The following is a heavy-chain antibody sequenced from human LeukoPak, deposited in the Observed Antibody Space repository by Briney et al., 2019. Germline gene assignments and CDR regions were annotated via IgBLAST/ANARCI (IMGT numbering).Heavy chain of an antibody. Sequence: LPGGSLRLSCAASGFTFSSYAMSWVRQAPGKGLEWVSAISGSGGSTYYADSVKGRFTISRDNSKNTLYLQMNSLRAEDTAVYYCAKEGPGITMVRGGNDDYWGQGTLVTVSS. J-gene: IGHJ4*02. CDR2: ISGSGGST. D-gene: IGHD3-10*01. V-gene: IGHV3-23*01. CDR3: AKEGPGITMVRGGNDDY. CDR1: GFTFSSYA.